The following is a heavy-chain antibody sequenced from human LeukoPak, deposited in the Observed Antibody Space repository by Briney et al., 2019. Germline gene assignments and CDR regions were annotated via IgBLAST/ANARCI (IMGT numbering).Heavy chain of an antibody. Sequence: GASVKVSCKVSGYTLTELSMHWVRQAPGKGLEWMGGFDPEDGETIYAQKFQGRVTMTEDTSTDTAYMELSNLRSEDTAVYYCATAAPGRYSYGRFDYWGQGTLVTVSS. J-gene: IGHJ4*02. CDR1: GYTLTELS. V-gene: IGHV1-24*01. D-gene: IGHD5-18*01. CDR3: ATAAPGRYSYGRFDY. CDR2: FDPEDGET.